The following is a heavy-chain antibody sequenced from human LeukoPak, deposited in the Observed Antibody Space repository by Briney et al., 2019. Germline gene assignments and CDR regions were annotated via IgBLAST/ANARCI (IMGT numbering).Heavy chain of an antibody. CDR1: GFTVSTSY. D-gene: IGHD2/OR15-2a*01. J-gene: IGHJ4*02. Sequence: PGGSLRLSCAASGFTVSTSYMSWVRQAPGKGLEWVSVISSGGNTYYADSVKGRFTISRDNAKNSLYLQMNSLRAEDTAVYYCARGPYFWSDYWGQGTLVTVSS. CDR2: ISSGGNT. V-gene: IGHV3-53*01. CDR3: ARGPYFWSDY.